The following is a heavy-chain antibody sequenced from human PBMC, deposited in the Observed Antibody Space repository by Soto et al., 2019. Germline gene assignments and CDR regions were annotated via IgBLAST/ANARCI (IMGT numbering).Heavy chain of an antibody. CDR1: GGSFSGYY. V-gene: IGHV4-34*01. D-gene: IGHD1-20*01. CDR3: ASGRRAITTPIIRPLRPYYYYGMDV. CDR2: INHSGST. J-gene: IGHJ6*02. Sequence: SETLSLTCAVYGGSFSGYYWSWIRQPPGKGLEWIGEINHSGSTNYNPSLKSRVTISVDTSKNQFSLKLSSVTAADTAVYYCASGRRAITTPIIRPLRPYYYYGMDVWGQGTTVTVSS.